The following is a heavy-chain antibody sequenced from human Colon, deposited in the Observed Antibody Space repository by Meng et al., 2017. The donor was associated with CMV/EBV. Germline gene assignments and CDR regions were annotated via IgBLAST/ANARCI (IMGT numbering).Heavy chain of an antibody. CDR1: GDPISSGSHA. J-gene: IGHJ4*02. V-gene: IGHV4-39*07. CDR3: ARDLTNKWFYY. D-gene: IGHD1-26*01. Sequence: SVAGAVKPAVTLSLTCNASGDPISSGSHACAWFRQHPGKRLEWIGSMYFSGIADYNPSLKSRVTISLHATQKQFSLRLTSVTAADSAVYFCARDLTNKWFYYWGQGTLVTVSS. CDR2: MYFSGIA.